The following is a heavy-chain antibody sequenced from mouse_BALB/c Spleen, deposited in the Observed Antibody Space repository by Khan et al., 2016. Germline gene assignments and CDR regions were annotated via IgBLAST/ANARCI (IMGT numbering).Heavy chain of an antibody. Sequence: QVQLKESGPGLVAPSQSLSITCTVSGFSLTGYGVNWVRQPPGKGLEWLGMIWGDGSTDYNSALKSRLSISKDNSKSQVFLKMNSLQTDDTARYYCARDSPPPYCSFPFWGQGTLVTVSA. CDR1: GFSLTGYG. D-gene: IGHD6-1*01. V-gene: IGHV2-6-7*01. CDR3: ARDSPPPYCSFPF. J-gene: IGHJ3*01. CDR2: IWGDGST.